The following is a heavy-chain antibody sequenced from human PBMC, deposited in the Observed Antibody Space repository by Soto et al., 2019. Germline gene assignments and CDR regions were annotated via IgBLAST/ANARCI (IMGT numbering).Heavy chain of an antibody. CDR1: GGTFSSYT. J-gene: IGHJ3*02. Sequence: QVQLVQSGAEVKKPGSSVKVSCKASGGTFSSYTISWVRQAPGQGLEWMGRIIPILGIANYAQKFQGRVTITADKSTSTAYMELSSLRSEDTAVYYCARLHPRRDYIWGSYSLSAFDIWGQGTMVTVSS. D-gene: IGHD3-16*01. CDR2: IIPILGIA. V-gene: IGHV1-69*02. CDR3: ARLHPRRDYIWGSYSLSAFDI.